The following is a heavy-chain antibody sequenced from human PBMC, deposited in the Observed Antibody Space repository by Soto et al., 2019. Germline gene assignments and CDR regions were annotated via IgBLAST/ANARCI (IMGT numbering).Heavy chain of an antibody. CDR2: TRNKGNSYTT. D-gene: IGHD3-16*01. V-gene: IGHV3-72*01. Sequence: ESGGGLVQPGGSLRLSCAASGFTFSDHYMDWVRQAPGKGLEWVGRTRNKGNSYTTEYAASVKGRFTMSRDGSKNSLYLQMNSLKTEDTAVYYCARRWPEGGDAFDVWGQGTMVTVSS. CDR1: GFTFSDHY. J-gene: IGHJ3*01. CDR3: ARRWPEGGDAFDV.